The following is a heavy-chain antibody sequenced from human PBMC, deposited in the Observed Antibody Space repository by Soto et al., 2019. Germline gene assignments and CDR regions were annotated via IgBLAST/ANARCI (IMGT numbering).Heavy chain of an antibody. D-gene: IGHD3-10*01. CDR2: INPIGGSS. V-gene: IGHV1-46*03. CDR3: ARVRYSGSGSYSYYFDY. CDR1: GYTFTSYY. J-gene: IGHJ4*02. Sequence: ASVKVSCKASGYTFTSYYMHWVRQAPGQGLEWMGIINPIGGSSSYAQKFQGRVTMTRDTSTSTVYMELSSLRSEDTAVYYCARVRYSGSGSYSYYFDYWGQGTLVTVSS.